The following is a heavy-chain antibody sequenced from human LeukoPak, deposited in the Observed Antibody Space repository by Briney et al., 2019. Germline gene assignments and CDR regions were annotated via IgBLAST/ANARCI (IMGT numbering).Heavy chain of an antibody. CDR2: ISYDGSNK. D-gene: IGHD3-22*01. J-gene: IGHJ4*02. CDR1: GFTFSSYG. Sequence: GRSLRLSCAASGFTFSSYGMHWVRQAPGKGLEWVAVISYDGSNKYYADSVKGRFTISRDNSKNTLYLQMNSLRAEDTAVYYCAKDNDDSSGYFDYWGQGTLVTVSS. V-gene: IGHV3-30*18. CDR3: AKDNDDSSGYFDY.